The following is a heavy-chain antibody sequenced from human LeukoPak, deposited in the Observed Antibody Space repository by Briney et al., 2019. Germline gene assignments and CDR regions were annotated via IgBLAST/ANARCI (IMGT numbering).Heavy chain of an antibody. V-gene: IGHV4-59*01. CDR1: GGSISSYY. Sequence: PSETLPLTCTVSGGSISSYYWSWIRQPPGKGLEWIGYIYYSGSTNYNPSLKSRVTISVDTSKNQFSLKLSSVTAADTAVYYCARSSSRAILDYWGQGTLVTVSS. CDR2: IYYSGST. CDR3: ARSSSRAILDY. J-gene: IGHJ4*02. D-gene: IGHD6-13*01.